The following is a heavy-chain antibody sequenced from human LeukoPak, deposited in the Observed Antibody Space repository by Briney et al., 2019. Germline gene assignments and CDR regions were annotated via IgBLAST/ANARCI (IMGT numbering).Heavy chain of an antibody. CDR3: AKDFDSGGSYDGDHR. J-gene: IGHJ4*02. V-gene: IGHV3-23*01. D-gene: IGHD3-22*01. CDR2: LSYSGDA. Sequence: PGGSLRLSCAASGFTFYKYPMNWVRQAPGKGLGWISTLSYSGDAHYADSVKGRFTISRDDSKNTVYLQMNSLRPEDTAVYFCAKDFDSGGSYDGDHRWGQGTLVTVSS. CDR1: GFTFYKYP.